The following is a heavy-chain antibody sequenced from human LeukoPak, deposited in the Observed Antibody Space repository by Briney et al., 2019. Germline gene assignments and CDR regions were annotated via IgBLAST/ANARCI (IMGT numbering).Heavy chain of an antibody. CDR2: IGTAGDT. CDR1: GFTFSSYD. CDR3: ARGGYSSSWESYSYYMDV. D-gene: IGHD6-13*01. Sequence: GGSLRLSCADSGFTFSSYDMHWVRQATGKGLEWVSAIGTAGDTYYPGSVKGRFTISRENAKNSLYLQMNSLRAGDTAVYYCARGGYSSSWESYSYYMDVWGKGTTVTVSS. J-gene: IGHJ6*03. V-gene: IGHV3-13*01.